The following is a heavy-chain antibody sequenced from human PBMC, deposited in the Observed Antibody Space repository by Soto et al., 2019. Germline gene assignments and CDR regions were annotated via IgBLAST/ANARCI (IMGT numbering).Heavy chain of an antibody. CDR3: ARVVVPAPTMFGAGMDV. CDR2: VYCGGGT. CDR1: RGSISSSSHY. D-gene: IGHD2-2*01. V-gene: IGHV4-39*01. Sequence: SETLSLTCTVSRGSISSSSHYWGWIRQPPGKGLEWIGTVYCGGGTKYNPSLKRRVTISVDTSKNQFSLTLSSVAAADPAVCYCARVVVPAPTMFGAGMDVWGQGTTVTVPS. J-gene: IGHJ6*02.